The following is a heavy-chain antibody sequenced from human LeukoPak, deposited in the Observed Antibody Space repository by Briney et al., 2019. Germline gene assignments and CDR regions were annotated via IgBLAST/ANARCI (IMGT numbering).Heavy chain of an antibody. CDR2: ISGSGGNT. V-gene: IGHV3-23*01. CDR1: GFTFSSDG. Sequence: GGSLRLSCAASGFTFSSDGMSWVRQAPGKGLEWVSPISGSGGNTYYADSVKGRFTISRDNSKSTVYLQMNSLRAEDTAVYYCARRGYSKRSNWFDPWGQGTLVTVSS. J-gene: IGHJ5*02. CDR3: ARRGYSKRSNWFDP. D-gene: IGHD6-13*01.